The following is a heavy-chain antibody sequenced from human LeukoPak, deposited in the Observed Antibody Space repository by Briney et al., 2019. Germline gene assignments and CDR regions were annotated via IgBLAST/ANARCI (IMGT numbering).Heavy chain of an antibody. D-gene: IGHD6-19*01. CDR1: GFTFSSYA. Sequence: GGSLRLSCAASGFTFSSYAMHWVRQAPGKELEWVAVISYDGSNKYYADSVKGRFTISRDNSKNTLYLQMNSLRAEDTAVYYCARDGSGWYIDYWGQGTLVTVSS. CDR2: ISYDGSNK. V-gene: IGHV3-30-3*01. J-gene: IGHJ4*02. CDR3: ARDGSGWYIDY.